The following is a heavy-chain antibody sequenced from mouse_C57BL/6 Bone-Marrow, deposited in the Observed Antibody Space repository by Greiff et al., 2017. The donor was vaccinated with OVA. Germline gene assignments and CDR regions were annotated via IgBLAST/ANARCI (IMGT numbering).Heavy chain of an antibody. CDR2: VYPYTGGT. V-gene: IGHV1-36*01. J-gene: IGHJ2*01. CDR3: AREGFITTVVATNDDFDY. D-gene: IGHD1-1*01. CDR1: GFTFTDYY. Sequence: EVQLQQSGPVLVKPGPSVKISCTASGFTFTDYYMHWVKQSPGKSLEWIGFVYPYTGGTTYNQKFKGKATLTVDTSSSTAYMELNSLTSEDSAGYYCAREGFITTVVATNDDFDYWGQGTTLTVSS.